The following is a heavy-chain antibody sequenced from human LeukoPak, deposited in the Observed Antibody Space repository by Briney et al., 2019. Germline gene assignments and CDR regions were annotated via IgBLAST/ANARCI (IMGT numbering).Heavy chain of an antibody. V-gene: IGHV4-59*01. CDR1: GGSISSYY. CDR3: AREWGAGWFDP. CDR2: IYYKGST. D-gene: IGHD1-26*01. Sequence: SETLSLTCTVSGGSISSYYWSWIRQPPDKGLEWIGYIYYKGSTNYNPSLKSRVTISVDTSKNQFSLKLSSVTAADTAVYYCAREWGAGWFDPWGQGTLVTVSS. J-gene: IGHJ5*02.